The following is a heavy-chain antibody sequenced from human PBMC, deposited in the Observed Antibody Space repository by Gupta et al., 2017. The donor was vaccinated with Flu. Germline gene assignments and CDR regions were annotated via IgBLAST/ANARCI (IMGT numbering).Heavy chain of an antibody. CDR3: ARVGLVGFGSNWFDP. D-gene: IGHD1-26*01. V-gene: IGHV4-34*01. CDR2: TKHGGNT. Sequence: RQSPGKGLEWIGETKHGGNTNYNPSLRGRVTISLDTSTNQISLKGDSVTAADTAVYYCARVGLVGFGSNWFDPWGQGTQVTVSS. J-gene: IGHJ5*02.